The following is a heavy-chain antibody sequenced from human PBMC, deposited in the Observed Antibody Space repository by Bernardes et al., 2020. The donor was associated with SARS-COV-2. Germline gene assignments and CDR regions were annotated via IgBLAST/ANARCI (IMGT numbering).Heavy chain of an antibody. CDR1: GYGFSSYW. J-gene: IGHJ3*02. Sequence: GESLKISCKGFGYGFSSYWIGWVRQMPGKGLEWLGIIFPGDSDTKYSPTFEGQVTFSVDKSISTAFLQWRSLKASDSGIYYCAKHRSSGVDAFDMWGQGTMVTVSS. V-gene: IGHV5-51*01. CDR2: IFPGDSDT. CDR3: AKHRSSGVDAFDM. D-gene: IGHD2-15*01.